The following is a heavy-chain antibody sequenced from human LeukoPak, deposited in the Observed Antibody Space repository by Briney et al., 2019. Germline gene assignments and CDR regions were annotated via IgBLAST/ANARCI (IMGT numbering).Heavy chain of an antibody. CDR3: AIDLASCAGDCRSDGFDY. CDR1: GGSISSSSYY. CDR2: MYYSGST. D-gene: IGHD2-21*02. V-gene: IGHV4-39*02. J-gene: IGHJ4*02. Sequence: SETLSLTCTVSGGSISSSSYYWGWIRQPPGKGLEWIGSMYYSGSTYYRLSLKTRVIMSVDTSKNHFSLRMRSVTAADTAVYYCAIDLASCAGDCRSDGFDYWGQGTLVTVSS.